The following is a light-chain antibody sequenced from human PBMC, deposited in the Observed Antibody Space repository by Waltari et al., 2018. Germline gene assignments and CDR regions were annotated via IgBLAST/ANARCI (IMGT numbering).Light chain of an antibody. Sequence: DIQMTQSPSSLSASVGDRVTITCRASQNIISYLYWYQQKPGKAPKLLIYGASNLQSGVPSRFSGSVSGTEFSLTISSLQPEDFATYFCQQSYSSPRTFGQGTKVEIK. V-gene: IGKV1-39*01. CDR2: GAS. CDR1: QNIISY. J-gene: IGKJ1*01. CDR3: QQSYSSPRT.